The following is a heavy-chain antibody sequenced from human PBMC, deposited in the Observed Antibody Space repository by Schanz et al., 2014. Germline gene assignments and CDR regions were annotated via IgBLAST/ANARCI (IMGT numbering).Heavy chain of an antibody. CDR3: ATLDYADSVS. Sequence: QVQLVQSGADVKKPGSSVRVSCKASGGTFSRLTFSWVRQAPGQGLEWMGRVIPILGIANYAQKFQGRVTITADKSTSTAYMELSNLNSDDTAVYYCATLDYADSVSWGQGTLVTVSS. D-gene: IGHD4-17*01. CDR2: VIPILGIA. J-gene: IGHJ5*02. CDR1: GGTFSRLT. V-gene: IGHV1-69*02.